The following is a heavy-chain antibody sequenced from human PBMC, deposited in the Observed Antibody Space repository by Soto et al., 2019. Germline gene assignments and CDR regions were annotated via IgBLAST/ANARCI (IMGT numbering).Heavy chain of an antibody. CDR1: GYTFSDYY. CDR3: ARGGREVPRIPYDT. Sequence: QVQLVQSGAEVKKPGASVYVSCKASGYTFSDYYVHWVRQAPGQGLEWMGWINPNVGGTNYARKFQGRVTMNSDTSISTVYMKLTRLSPDDTAIYYCARGGREVPRIPYDTWGQGTRVTVSS. V-gene: IGHV1-2*02. CDR2: INPNVGGT. D-gene: IGHD3-16*01. J-gene: IGHJ5*02.